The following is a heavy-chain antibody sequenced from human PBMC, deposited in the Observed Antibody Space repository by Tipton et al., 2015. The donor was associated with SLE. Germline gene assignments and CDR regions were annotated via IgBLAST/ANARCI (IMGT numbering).Heavy chain of an antibody. Sequence: TLSLTCTVSGGPINRGGYYWTWIRQHPGKGLEWSGYIYYNGKTYYNPSLKSRVTISVGTSKNQFSLKLSFVTAADTAVYYCARGEGSYDFWSGPDGFDIWGPGTMVTVSS. D-gene: IGHD3-3*01. CDR3: ARGEGSYDFWSGPDGFDI. CDR1: GGPINRGGYY. J-gene: IGHJ3*02. CDR2: IYYNGKT. V-gene: IGHV4-31*03.